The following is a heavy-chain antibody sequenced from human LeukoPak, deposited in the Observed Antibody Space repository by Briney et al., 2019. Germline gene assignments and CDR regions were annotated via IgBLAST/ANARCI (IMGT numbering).Heavy chain of an antibody. CDR1: GFAFSSYG. V-gene: IGHV3-30*02. Sequence: PGGSLRLSCAASGFAFSSYGMHWVRQAPGKGLEWVAFIRYDGSNKYYADSVKGRFTISRDNAKNSLYLQMNSLRAEDTAVYYCARDRRDDVLWFGELFDYWGQGTLVTVSS. CDR2: IRYDGSNK. D-gene: IGHD3-10*01. CDR3: ARDRRDDVLWFGELFDY. J-gene: IGHJ4*02.